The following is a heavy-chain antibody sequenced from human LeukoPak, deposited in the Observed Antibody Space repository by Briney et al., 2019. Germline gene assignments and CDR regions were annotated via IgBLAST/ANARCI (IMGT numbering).Heavy chain of an antibody. J-gene: IGHJ4*02. CDR3: ARDYTGGWNDY. CDR2: IIWTGLKT. Sequence: PGGSLRLSCVKSGFSFNDHGMSWVRQSPGKGLEWVAEIIWTGLKTRYADSVKGRFTISRDNAKNSLYLQMNSLRAEDTAVYYCARDYTGGWNDYWGQGTLVTVSS. CDR1: GFSFNDHG. V-gene: IGHV3-20*04. D-gene: IGHD7-27*01.